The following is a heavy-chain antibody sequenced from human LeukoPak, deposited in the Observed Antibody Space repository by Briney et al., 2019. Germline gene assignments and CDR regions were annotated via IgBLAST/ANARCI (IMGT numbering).Heavy chain of an antibody. J-gene: IGHJ4*02. CDR2: ISSTDTT. D-gene: IGHD5-12*01. V-gene: IGHV3-11*01. Sequence: GGSLRLSCAASGFTFSDYYMTWIRQAPGKGLEWVSYISSTDTTYYADSVKGRFTVSRDNAKNSLFLQMHSLRAEDTAVYYCAGGIRGSDPDYWGLGTLLTVSS. CDR3: AGGIRGSDPDY. CDR1: GFTFSDYY.